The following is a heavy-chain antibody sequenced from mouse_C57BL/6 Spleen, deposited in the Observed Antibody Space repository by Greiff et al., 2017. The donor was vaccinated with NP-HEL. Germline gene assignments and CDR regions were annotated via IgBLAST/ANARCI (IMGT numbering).Heavy chain of an antibody. D-gene: IGHD2-1*01. CDR1: GFSLTSYG. CDR3: ARHLFYGGDAMDY. Sequence: VQVVESGPGLVAPSQSLSITCTVSGFSLTSYGVHWVRQPPGKGLEWLVVIWSDGSTTYNSALKSRLSISKDNSKSQVFLKMNSLQTDDTAMYYCARHLFYGGDAMDYWGQGTSVTVSS. V-gene: IGHV2-6-1*01. J-gene: IGHJ4*01. CDR2: IWSDGST.